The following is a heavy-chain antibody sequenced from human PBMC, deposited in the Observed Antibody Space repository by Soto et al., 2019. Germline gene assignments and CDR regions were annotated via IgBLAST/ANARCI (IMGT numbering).Heavy chain of an antibody. Sequence: SETLSLTCTVPGGSVNIRTYYWSWIRQPPGKGLEWIGFIHYSGSTNYNPSLKGRVTMSVDTSKNQFSLKLTSVNTADTAIYYCTRGGDPYKTGQWGQGNLVTVTS. CDR2: IHYSGST. CDR3: TRGGDPYKTGQ. V-gene: IGHV4-61*01. CDR1: GGSVNIRTYY. J-gene: IGHJ4*02. D-gene: IGHD2-21*01.